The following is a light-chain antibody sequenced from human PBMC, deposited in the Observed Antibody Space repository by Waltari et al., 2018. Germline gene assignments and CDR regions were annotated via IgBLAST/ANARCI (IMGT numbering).Light chain of an antibody. CDR1: QSISNY. CDR3: QQSYSSLWT. CDR2: AAS. J-gene: IGKJ1*01. Sequence: DIQMTQSPSPLSASVGDRVPITCRASQSISNYFNWYQQKPGRAPKLLVYAASSLQSGVPSRFSGSGSGTDFTLTISSLQPADFATYYCQQSYSSLWTFGQGTKVEVK. V-gene: IGKV1-39*01.